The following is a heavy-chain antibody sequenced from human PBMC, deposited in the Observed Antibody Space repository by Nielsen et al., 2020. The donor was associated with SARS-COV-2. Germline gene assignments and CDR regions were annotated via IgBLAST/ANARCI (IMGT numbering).Heavy chain of an antibody. CDR2: ISAYNGNT. V-gene: IGHV1-18*01. Sequence: ASVKVSCKASGYTFTSYGISWVRQAPGQGLEWMGWISAYNGNTNYAQKFQGRVTITADESTSTAYMELSSLRSEDTAVYYCASRDSSGYYYRERWGQGTLVTVSS. D-gene: IGHD3-22*01. CDR1: GYTFTSYG. J-gene: IGHJ4*02. CDR3: ASRDSSGYYYRER.